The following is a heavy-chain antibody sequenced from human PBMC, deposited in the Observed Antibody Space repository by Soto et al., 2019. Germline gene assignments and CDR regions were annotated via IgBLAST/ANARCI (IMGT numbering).Heavy chain of an antibody. V-gene: IGHV1-69*13. CDR2: IIPIFGTA. CDR3: ARERYCSGGSCYYYYGMDV. D-gene: IGHD2-15*01. CDR1: GGTFSSYA. J-gene: IGHJ6*02. Sequence: SEKVSCKASGGTFSSYAISWVRQAPGQGLEWMGGIIPIFGTANYAQKFQGRVTITADESTSTAYMELSSLRSEDTAVYYCARERYCSGGSCYYYYGMDVWGQGTTVTVSS.